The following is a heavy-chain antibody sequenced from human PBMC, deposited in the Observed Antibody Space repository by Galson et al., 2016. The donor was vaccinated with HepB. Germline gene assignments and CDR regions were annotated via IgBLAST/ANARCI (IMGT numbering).Heavy chain of an antibody. CDR1: GFIFSSYG. CDR3: ARENTKMTAVALDV. J-gene: IGHJ3*01. CDR2: ISYDGTHQ. Sequence: SLRLSCAASGFIFSSYGMHWVRQAPGKGLDWVAVISYDGTHQNYADSVKGRFTISRDKSKSMLYLEMNSLRDEDTAVDYCARENTKMTAVALDVWGLWTRVTVSS. V-gene: IGHV3-30*03. D-gene: IGHD6-13*01.